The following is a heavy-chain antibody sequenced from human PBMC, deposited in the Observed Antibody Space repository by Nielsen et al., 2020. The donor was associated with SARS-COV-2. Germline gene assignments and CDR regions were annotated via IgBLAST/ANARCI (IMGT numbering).Heavy chain of an antibody. Sequence: GSLRLSCTVSGGSISSNTHYWDWIRQPPGKGLEWLGSVHYSENTYYNPSLKSRVTISVDTPKSQVSLKLSSVTAADTAVYYCARRLAYSSSSGDFDSWGQGTLVTVSS. V-gene: IGHV4-39*01. D-gene: IGHD6-6*01. CDR1: GGSISSNTHY. CDR3: ARRLAYSSSSGDFDS. J-gene: IGHJ4*02. CDR2: VHYSENT.